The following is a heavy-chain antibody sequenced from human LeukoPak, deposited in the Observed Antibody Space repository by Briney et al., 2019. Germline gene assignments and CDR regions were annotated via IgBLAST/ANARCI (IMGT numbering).Heavy chain of an antibody. V-gene: IGHV4-4*07. J-gene: IGHJ3*02. Sequence: PSETLSLTCTVSGGSISSYYWSWIRQPAGKGLEWIGRIYTSGSTNYNPSLKSRVTMSVDTSKNQFSLKLSSVTAADTAVYYCARMPVVASGDAFDIWGQGTMVTVSS. CDR2: IYTSGST. D-gene: IGHD2-2*01. CDR3: ARMPVVASGDAFDI. CDR1: GGSISSYY.